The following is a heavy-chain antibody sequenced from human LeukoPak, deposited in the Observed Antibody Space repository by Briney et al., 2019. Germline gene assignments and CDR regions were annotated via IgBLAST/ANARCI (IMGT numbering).Heavy chain of an antibody. Sequence: PGGSLRLSCVASGFTFSSYAMSWVRQAPGKGLEWVSAISGSGGSTYYADSVKGRFTISRDNSKNTLYLQMNSLRAEDTAVYYCAKDPGYYGSGSYYGSFDYWGQGTLVTVSS. CDR1: GFTFSSYA. J-gene: IGHJ4*02. D-gene: IGHD3-10*01. V-gene: IGHV3-23*01. CDR2: ISGSGGST. CDR3: AKDPGYYGSGSYYGSFDY.